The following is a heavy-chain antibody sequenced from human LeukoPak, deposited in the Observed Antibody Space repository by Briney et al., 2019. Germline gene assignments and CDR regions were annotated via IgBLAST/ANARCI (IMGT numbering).Heavy chain of an antibody. CDR1: GFTFSDYS. D-gene: IGHD1-7*01. CDR3: ARDRNWNYDY. J-gene: IGHJ4*02. V-gene: IGHV3-21*01. Sequence: GGSLRLSCAASGFTFSDYSMNWVRQAPGKGLEWVSSIGRTGGSIFYADSVKGRFTISRDFAKNSLNLQMDSLRAEDTAVYYCARDRNWNYDYWGQGTLVTVYS. CDR2: IGRTGGSI.